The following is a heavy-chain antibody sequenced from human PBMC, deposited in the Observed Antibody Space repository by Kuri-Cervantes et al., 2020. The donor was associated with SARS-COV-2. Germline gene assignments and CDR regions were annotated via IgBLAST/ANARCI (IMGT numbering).Heavy chain of an antibody. Sequence: ASVKVSCKASGYTFTGYYMHWVRQAPGQGLEWMGWINPNSGGTNYAQKFQGWVTMTRDTSNSTVYMELSRLRSDDTAVYYCARESNYSHYYGTEVWGQGTTATVSS. CDR1: GYTFTGYY. CDR2: INPNSGGT. J-gene: IGHJ6*02. V-gene: IGHV1-2*04. CDR3: ARESNYSHYYGTEV.